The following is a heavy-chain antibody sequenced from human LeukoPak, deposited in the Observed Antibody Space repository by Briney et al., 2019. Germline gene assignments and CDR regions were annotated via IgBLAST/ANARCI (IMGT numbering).Heavy chain of an antibody. CDR2: INPNSGDT. CDR3: ARALKEYQLPYYYYYYXXDV. J-gene: IGHJ6*03. V-gene: IGHV1-2*02. CDR1: GYIITDYY. Sequence: ASVKVSCKASGYIITDYYIHWVRQAPGQGLEWMGWINPNSGDTNYAQKFQDRVTMARDTSISTAYMELSRLRSDDTAVYYCARALKEYQLPYYYYYYXXDVXXXGTXVTVSS. D-gene: IGHD2-2*01.